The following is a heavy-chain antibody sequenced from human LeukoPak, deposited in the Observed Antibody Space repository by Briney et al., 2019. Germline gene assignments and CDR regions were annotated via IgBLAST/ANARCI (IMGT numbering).Heavy chain of an antibody. CDR1: GYSISSGYY. V-gene: IGHV4-38-2*02. Sequence: SETLSLTCTVSGYSISSGYYWGWIRQPPGKGLEWIGSIYHSGSTYYNPSLKSRVTISVDTSKNQFSLKLSSVTAAHTAVYYCARADYIGWFGSPGGMDVWGQGTTVTVSS. CDR2: IYHSGST. J-gene: IGHJ6*02. D-gene: IGHD3-10*01. CDR3: ARADYIGWFGSPGGMDV.